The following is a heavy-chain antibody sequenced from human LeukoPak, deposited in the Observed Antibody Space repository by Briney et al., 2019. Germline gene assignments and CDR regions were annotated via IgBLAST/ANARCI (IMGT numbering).Heavy chain of an antibody. CDR1: GFIFSNSA. CDR2: INNDGTYI. J-gene: IGHJ5*02. CDR3: TREKYCSGTSCYPLFDP. D-gene: IGHD2-2*01. Sequence: GGSLRLSCAASGFIFSNSAMNWVRQAPGKGLEWVSSINNDGTYIYYAGSVKGRFTISRDNAKNSLYLRLNSLRVEDTAVYYCTREKYCSGTSCYPLFDPWGQGTLVTVSS. V-gene: IGHV3-21*01.